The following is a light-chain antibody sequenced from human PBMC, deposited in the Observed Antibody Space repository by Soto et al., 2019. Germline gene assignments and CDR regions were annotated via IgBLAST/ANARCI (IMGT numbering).Light chain of an antibody. CDR3: QQYYSTPPT. CDR1: QSVLYSSNNKNY. CDR2: WAS. V-gene: IGKV4-1*01. J-gene: IGKJ4*01. Sequence: DIVMTQSPDSLAVSLGERATINCKSSQSVLYSSNNKNYLTWYQQKPGQPPKLLIYWASTRESGVPDRFSGSGSGSDLTLTISSLQAEGVAVYYCQQYYSTPPTFGGGTKVEIK.